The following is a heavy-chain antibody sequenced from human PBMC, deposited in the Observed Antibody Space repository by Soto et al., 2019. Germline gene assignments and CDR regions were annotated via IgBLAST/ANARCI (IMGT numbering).Heavy chain of an antibody. CDR1: GFTFSSYA. Sequence: QVQLVESGGGVVQPGRSLRLSCAASGFTFSSYAMHWVRQAPGKGLEWVAVISYDGSNKYYADSVKGRFTISRDNSKNTLYLQMNSLRAEDTAVYYCARELGRVTEYYFDYWGQGTLVTVSS. V-gene: IGHV3-30-3*01. J-gene: IGHJ4*02. D-gene: IGHD2-21*02. CDR3: ARELGRVTEYYFDY. CDR2: ISYDGSNK.